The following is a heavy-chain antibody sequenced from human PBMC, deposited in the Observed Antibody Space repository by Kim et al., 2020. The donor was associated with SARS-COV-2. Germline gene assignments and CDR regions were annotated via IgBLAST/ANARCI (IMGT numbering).Heavy chain of an antibody. V-gene: IGHV1-58*01. J-gene: IGHJ4*02. Sequence: VGSGNTNYAQKFQERVTITRDMSTSTAYMELSSLRSEDTAVYYCAADGDYWGQGTLVTVSS. CDR2: VGSGNT. CDR3: AADGDY.